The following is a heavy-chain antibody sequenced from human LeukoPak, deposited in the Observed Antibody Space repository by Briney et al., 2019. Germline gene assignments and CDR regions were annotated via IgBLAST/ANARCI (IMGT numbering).Heavy chain of an antibody. CDR2: IYPGDSDT. J-gene: IGHJ4*02. CDR3: ARQVELRVSGRYFDH. Sequence: GESLKISCKGSGYSFTSYWIGWVRQMPGRGLEWMGIIYPGDSDTRYSPSFQGQVTISADKSITTAYLQWSSLKASDTAMYYCARQVELRVSGRYFDHWGQGTLVTVSS. V-gene: IGHV5-51*01. CDR1: GYSFTSYW. D-gene: IGHD3-3*01.